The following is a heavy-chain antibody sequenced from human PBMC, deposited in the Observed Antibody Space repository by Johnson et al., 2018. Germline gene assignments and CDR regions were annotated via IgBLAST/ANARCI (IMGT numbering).Heavy chain of an antibody. CDR3: ARALWFGDLHYYMDV. CDR2: IYYSGST. Sequence: QVQLQESGPGLVKPSETXSLACTVPGGSISTYYWSWIRQPPGKGLDYIGNIYYSGSTNYNPSRRSRVTISVDTSKNHFSLKLSSVTAADTAVYYCARALWFGDLHYYMDVWGKGTTVTVSS. J-gene: IGHJ6*03. D-gene: IGHD3-10*01. CDR1: GGSISTYY. V-gene: IGHV4-59*01.